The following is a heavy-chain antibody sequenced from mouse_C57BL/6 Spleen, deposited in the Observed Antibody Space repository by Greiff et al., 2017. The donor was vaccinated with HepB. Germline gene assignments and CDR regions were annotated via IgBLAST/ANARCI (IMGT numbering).Heavy chain of an antibody. V-gene: IGHV1-42*01. CDR2: INPSTGGT. CDR3: ARRRDAYYDYDGGFAY. J-gene: IGHJ3*01. D-gene: IGHD2-4*01. Sequence: EVQLQQSGPELVKPGASVKISCKASGYSFTGYYMNWVKQSPEKSLEWIGEINPSTGGTTYNQKFKAKATLTVDKSSSTAYMQLKSLTSEDSAVYYCARRRDAYYDYDGGFAYWGQGTLVTVSA. CDR1: GYSFTGYY.